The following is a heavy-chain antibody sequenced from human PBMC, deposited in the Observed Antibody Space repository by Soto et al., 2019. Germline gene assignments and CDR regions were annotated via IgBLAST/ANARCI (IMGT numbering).Heavy chain of an antibody. D-gene: IGHD5-12*01. Sequence: QVHLQQWGAGLLKPSETLSLTCAAYGESFIGYYWTWIRQPPGKGLEWIGGINHRGSTNYNPSLKSRVTISIDTSKNQFSLKLTSVTAADTAVYYCARTDIVTTNWFDPWGQGTLVTVSS. CDR2: INHRGST. V-gene: IGHV4-34*02. CDR3: ARTDIVTTNWFDP. J-gene: IGHJ5*02. CDR1: GESFIGYY.